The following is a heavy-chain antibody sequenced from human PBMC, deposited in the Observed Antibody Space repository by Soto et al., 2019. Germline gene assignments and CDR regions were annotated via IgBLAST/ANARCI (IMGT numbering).Heavy chain of an antibody. Sequence: QVQLVESGGGVVLPGRSLRLSCAASGFTFSRYGMHWVRQAPGKGLEWVAVLSYDGSNKDHADSVDGRFTLSRDNSKNTLYLQLNSLRAEDPAVYYCEKPGYLVYYGMDVWGQGTTVTVPS. CDR3: EKPGYLVYYGMDV. J-gene: IGHJ6*02. D-gene: IGHD1-1*01. V-gene: IGHV3-30*18. CDR2: LSYDGSNK. CDR1: GFTFSRYG.